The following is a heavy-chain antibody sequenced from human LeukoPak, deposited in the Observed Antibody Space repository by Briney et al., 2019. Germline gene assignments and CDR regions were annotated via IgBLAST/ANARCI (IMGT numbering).Heavy chain of an antibody. Sequence: PGGSLRLSCAASGFTFSSYSMTWVRQAPGKGLEWVAVATGGGMSKYYADSVKGRFTISRDNSRNTLYLQMSSLRDDDTAVYHCARLWTQVYYMDVWGKGTTVTVSS. CDR3: ARLWTQVYYMDV. CDR2: ATGGGMSK. V-gene: IGHV3-23*01. D-gene: IGHD5-18*01. CDR1: GFTFSSYS. J-gene: IGHJ6*03.